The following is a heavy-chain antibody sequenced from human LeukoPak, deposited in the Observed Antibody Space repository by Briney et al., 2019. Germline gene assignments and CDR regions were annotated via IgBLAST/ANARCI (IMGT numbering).Heavy chain of an antibody. J-gene: IGHJ4*02. CDR2: IYSSGDT. D-gene: IGHD3-22*01. CDR1: GGSFSSYY. Sequence: PSETLSLTCTVFGGSFSSYYWGWIRQSPGKGLEWIAYIYSSGDTNYNPSLKSRVAISIDTSKNQFFLNLSSVTAADTAAYYCARERGGSSGYYYGATDYWGQGTLVTVSS. CDR3: ARERGGSSGYYYGATDY. V-gene: IGHV4-59*12.